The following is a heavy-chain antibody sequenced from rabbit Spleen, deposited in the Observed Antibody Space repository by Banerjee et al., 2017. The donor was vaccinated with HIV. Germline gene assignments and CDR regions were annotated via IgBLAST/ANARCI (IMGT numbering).Heavy chain of an antibody. CDR1: GFDFSSDA. CDR3: ARDTSSSFSSYGMDL. D-gene: IGHD1-1*01. Sequence: QEQLEESGGDLVKPEGSLTLTCKASGFDFSSDAMCWVRQAPGKGPEWIACIYNGDDTTYYASWAKGRFTISKTSSTTVTLQMTRLTAADTATYFCARDTSSSFSSYGMDLWGQGTLVTVS. CDR2: IYNGDDTT. J-gene: IGHJ6*01. V-gene: IGHV1S47*01.